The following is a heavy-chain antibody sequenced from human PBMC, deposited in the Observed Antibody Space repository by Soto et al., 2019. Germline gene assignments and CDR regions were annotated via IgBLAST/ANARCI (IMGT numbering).Heavy chain of an antibody. Sequence: GGSLRLSCAASGFTFSSYWMHWVRQAPWKGLVWVSRINSDGSSTSYADSVKGRFTISRDNAKNTLYLQMNSLRAEDTAVYYCARDRELKYYYYYYGMDVWGQGTTVTVSS. CDR3: ARDRELKYYYYYYGMDV. CDR2: INSDGSST. J-gene: IGHJ6*02. D-gene: IGHD1-26*01. V-gene: IGHV3-74*01. CDR1: GFTFSSYW.